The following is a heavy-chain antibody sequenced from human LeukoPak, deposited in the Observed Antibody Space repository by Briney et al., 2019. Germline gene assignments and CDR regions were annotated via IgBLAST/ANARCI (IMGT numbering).Heavy chain of an antibody. CDR3: ARAPPGSVPDY. D-gene: IGHD1-26*01. Sequence: GGSLRLSCAASGFTFSSYWMHWVRQAPGKGLVWVSRINSDGSSTSYADSVKGRFTISRDNAKNTLYLQMNSLRAEDTAVYYCARAPPGSVPDYWGQGTLVTDSS. CDR2: INSDGSST. CDR1: GFTFSSYW. V-gene: IGHV3-74*01. J-gene: IGHJ4*02.